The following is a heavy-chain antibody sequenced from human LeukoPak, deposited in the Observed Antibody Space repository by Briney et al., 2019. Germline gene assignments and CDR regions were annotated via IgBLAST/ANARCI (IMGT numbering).Heavy chain of an antibody. J-gene: IGHJ4*02. D-gene: IGHD3-9*01. CDR2: ISWNSGSI. CDR1: GFTFSSYA. CDR3: AKINQYYDILTGYFV. Sequence: GGSLRLSCAASGFTFSSYAMSWVRQAPGKGLEWVSGISWNSGSIGYADSVKGRFTISRDNSKNTLYLQMNSLRAEDTAVYYCAKINQYYDILTGYFVWGQGTLVTVSS. V-gene: IGHV3-23*01.